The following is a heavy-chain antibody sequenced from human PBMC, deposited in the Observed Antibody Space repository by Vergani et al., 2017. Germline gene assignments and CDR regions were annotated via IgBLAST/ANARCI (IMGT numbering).Heavy chain of an antibody. CDR3: ARATRGSGPYGMDV. CDR2: ISAYNGNT. Sequence: QVQLVQSGAEVKKPGASVKVSCKASGYTFSTYGISWVRQAPGQGMEWMGWISAYNGNTNYPEKFQGRLTMTTYTSTRTAYMELRSLRSDDTAVYYCARATRGSGPYGMDVWGQGTTVTVSS. J-gene: IGHJ6*02. V-gene: IGHV1-18*01. D-gene: IGHD3-10*01. CDR1: GYTFSTYG.